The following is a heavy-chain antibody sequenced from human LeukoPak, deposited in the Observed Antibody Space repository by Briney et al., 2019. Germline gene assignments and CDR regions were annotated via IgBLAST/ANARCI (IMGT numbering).Heavy chain of an antibody. CDR3: SRPRYYDSSGYYFDI. D-gene: IGHD3-22*01. V-gene: IGHV3-7*02. Sequence: GGSLRLSCAASGFTFTSFWMSWVRQAPGKGLEWVANINQDGSEKYYVDSVKGRFTISRDNGKNSLYLQMSSLRAEDTAVYYCSRPRYYDSSGYYFDIWGQGTMVTVSS. J-gene: IGHJ3*02. CDR2: INQDGSEK. CDR1: GFTFTSFW.